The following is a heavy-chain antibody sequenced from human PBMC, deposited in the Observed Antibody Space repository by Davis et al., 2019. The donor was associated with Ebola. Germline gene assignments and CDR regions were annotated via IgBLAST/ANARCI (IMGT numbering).Heavy chain of an antibody. CDR2: IYHSGST. V-gene: IGHV4-38-2*02. CDR1: GYSISSGYY. D-gene: IGHD2-15*01. J-gene: IGHJ6*04. Sequence: SETLSLTCTVSGYSISSGYYWGWIRQPPGKGLEWIGSIYHSGSTYYNPSLKSRVTISVDTSKNQFSLKLTSVTAADTAVYYCARGYCSGGSCYYYGMDVWGKGTTVTVSS. CDR3: ARGYCSGGSCYYYGMDV.